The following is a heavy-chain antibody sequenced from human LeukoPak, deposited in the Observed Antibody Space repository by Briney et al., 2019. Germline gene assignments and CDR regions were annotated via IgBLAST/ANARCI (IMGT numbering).Heavy chain of an antibody. J-gene: IGHJ4*02. V-gene: IGHV3-23*01. CDR1: GFTFSSYA. D-gene: IGHD6-19*01. Sequence: GGSLRLSCAASGFTFSSYALSWVRQAPGKGLVWVSTISGSGDDTFYADSVKGRFTISRDNSKNTLYLQMDSLRAEDTAVYYCARGEYGHGWSFDYWGQETLVTVSS. CDR3: ARGEYGHGWSFDY. CDR2: ISGSGDDT.